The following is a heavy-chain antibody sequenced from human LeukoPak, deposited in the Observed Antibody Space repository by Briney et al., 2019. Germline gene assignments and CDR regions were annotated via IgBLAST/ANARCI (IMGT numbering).Heavy chain of an antibody. V-gene: IGHV4-39*01. CDR2: IYYSVST. J-gene: IGHJ2*01. D-gene: IGHD4-17*01. Sequence: SETLSLTCTVSGGSISSSSYYWGWIRQPPGKGLEWIGSIYYSVSTYYNPPLKARVPISVDMSKNQFSLKLSSVTAADTAVYYCARRPYYGDYGYFDLWGRGTLVTVSS. CDR1: GGSISSSSYY. CDR3: ARRPYYGDYGYFDL.